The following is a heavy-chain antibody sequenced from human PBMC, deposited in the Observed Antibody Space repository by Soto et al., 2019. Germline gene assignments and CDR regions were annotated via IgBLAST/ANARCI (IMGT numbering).Heavy chain of an antibody. V-gene: IGHV3-21*01. Sequence: EVQLVESGGGLVKPGGSLRLSCAASGFTFSSYSMNWVRQAPGKGLEWVSSISSRSSYIYYADSVKGRCTISRDNAKNSLNLQRISRRAEDTAVYYCARPLYGSGSYRGEYYYYDGMGVWGQGTTVPVSS. D-gene: IGHD3-10*01. CDR3: ARPLYGSGSYRGEYYYYDGMGV. J-gene: IGHJ6*02. CDR1: GFTFSSYS. CDR2: ISSRSSYI.